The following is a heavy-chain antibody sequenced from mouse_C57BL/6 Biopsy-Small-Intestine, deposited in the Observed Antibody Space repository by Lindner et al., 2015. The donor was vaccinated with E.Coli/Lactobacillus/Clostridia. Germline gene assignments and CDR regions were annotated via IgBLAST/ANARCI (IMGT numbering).Heavy chain of an antibody. Sequence: VQLQESGPELVKPGASVKISCKASGYTFTDYNMDWVKQSHGKSLEWIGYIFPNNGGTGYNQKFKSKATLTVDKSSNTAYMELHSLTSEDSAVYYCARGAFYRYEGYAMDYWGQGTSVTVSS. CDR1: GYTFTDYN. J-gene: IGHJ4*01. D-gene: IGHD2-14*01. V-gene: IGHV1-34*02. CDR3: ARGAFYRYEGYAMDY. CDR2: IFPNNGGT.